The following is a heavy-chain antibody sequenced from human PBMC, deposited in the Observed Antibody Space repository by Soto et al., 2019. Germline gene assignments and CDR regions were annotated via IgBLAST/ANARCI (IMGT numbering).Heavy chain of an antibody. V-gene: IGHV4-39*01. CDR2: LSSGLST. CDR3: VRHFARSSDYDRFWSFDL. J-gene: IGHJ2*01. Sequence: QRQLRESGPGLVKPSETLSLTCSVSDGSISTRDYYWGWIRQPPGKGLEWIASLSSGLSTYYSPSLKSRATVRDETSKNQIRLRLHSVTAAGAVVYYCVRHFARSSDYDRFWSFDLWGRGTLVTVSS. D-gene: IGHD5-12*01. CDR1: DGSISTRDYY.